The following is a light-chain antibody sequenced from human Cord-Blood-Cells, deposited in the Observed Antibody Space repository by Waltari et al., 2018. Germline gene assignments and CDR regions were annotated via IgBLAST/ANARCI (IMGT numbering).Light chain of an antibody. V-gene: IGLV6-57*01. CDR1: SGSIASNY. J-gene: IGLJ2*01. CDR2: EDN. Sequence: NFMLTQPHSVSESPGKTVTISCTRSSGSIASNYVQWYQQRPGSSPTTVSYEDNQRPSGVPDLFSGSIDSSSNSASLTISGLKTEDEADYYCQSYDSSNQGVFGGGTKLTVL. CDR3: QSYDSSNQGV.